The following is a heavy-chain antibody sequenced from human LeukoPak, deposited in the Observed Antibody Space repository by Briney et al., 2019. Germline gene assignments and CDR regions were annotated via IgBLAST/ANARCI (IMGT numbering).Heavy chain of an antibody. D-gene: IGHD1-26*01. CDR2: IYTGGTT. CDR1: GFTVSNNY. J-gene: IGHJ4*02. Sequence: GGSLRLSCAASGFTVSNNYMSWVRQAPGKGLEWVSVIYTGGTTYYADSVRGRFAISRDNSRNTLFLQLNSLRAEDTAVYYCARNSGADFFNYWGQGTLVTVPS. CDR3: ARNSGADFFNY. V-gene: IGHV3-53*05.